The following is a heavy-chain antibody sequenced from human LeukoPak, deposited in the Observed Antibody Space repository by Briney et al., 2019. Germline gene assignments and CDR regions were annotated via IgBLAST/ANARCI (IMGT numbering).Heavy chain of an antibody. Sequence: GESLKISCQGSGYSFTSYWIGWVRQMPGKGLEWMGIIYPGDSDTRYSPSFQGQVTISADKSISTAYLQWSSLKASDTAMYYCARKGRVGATGSGSAFDIWGQGTMVTVSS. D-gene: IGHD1-26*01. V-gene: IGHV5-51*01. CDR2: IYPGDSDT. J-gene: IGHJ3*02. CDR1: GYSFTSYW. CDR3: ARKGRVGATGSGSAFDI.